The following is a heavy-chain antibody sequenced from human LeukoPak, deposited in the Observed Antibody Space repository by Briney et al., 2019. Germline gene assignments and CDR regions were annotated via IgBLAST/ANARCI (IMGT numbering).Heavy chain of an antibody. Sequence: GGSLRLSCAASGFTFSSYWMSWVRQAPGKGLEWVANIKQDGSEKYYVDSVKGRFTISRDNAKNSLCLQMNSLRAEDTAVYYCARDWGYYDSSGYPHYWGQGTLVTVSS. J-gene: IGHJ4*02. CDR3: ARDWGYYDSSGYPHY. CDR1: GFTFSSYW. CDR2: IKQDGSEK. V-gene: IGHV3-7*01. D-gene: IGHD3-22*01.